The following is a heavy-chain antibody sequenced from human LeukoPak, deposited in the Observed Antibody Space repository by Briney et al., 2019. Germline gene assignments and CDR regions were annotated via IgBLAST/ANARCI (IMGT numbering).Heavy chain of an antibody. Sequence: SDTLSLTCSVSGGSISSHYWSWIRQIPGKGLEWIGYIYYSGSTNYNPSLKSRVTMSVDTSKNQFSLQLRSMTSADTAVYYCARSVPFKVGAADYWGQGMLVTVSS. CDR2: IYYSGST. D-gene: IGHD1-26*01. V-gene: IGHV4-59*07. CDR3: ARSVPFKVGAADY. J-gene: IGHJ4*02. CDR1: GGSISSHY.